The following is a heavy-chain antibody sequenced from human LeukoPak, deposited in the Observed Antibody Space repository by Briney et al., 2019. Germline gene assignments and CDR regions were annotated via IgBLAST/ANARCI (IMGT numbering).Heavy chain of an antibody. CDR1: GFTFSSYS. CDR2: ISSSRSTI. J-gene: IGHJ3*02. V-gene: IGHV3-48*01. D-gene: IGHD2-8*01. CDR3: ARGGPYGYYDAFDI. Sequence: GGSLRLSCAASGFTFSSYSMNWVRRAPGKGLEWVSYISSSRSTIYYADSVKGRFTISRDNAKNSLYLQMNSLRAEDTAVYYCARGGPYGYYDAFDIWGQGTMVTVSS.